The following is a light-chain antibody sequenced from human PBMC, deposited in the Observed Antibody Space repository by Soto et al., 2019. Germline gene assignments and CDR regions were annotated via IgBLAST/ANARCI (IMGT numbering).Light chain of an antibody. Sequence: QSVLTQPASLSGSPGQSIAISCTGNSSDVGAYNYVSWYQQHPGKAPKLMIYDVNNRPSGVSNRFSGSKSGNTASLTISGLQAEDEADYYCCSYTTSSTYVFGTGTKVTVL. CDR2: DVN. CDR3: CSYTTSSTYV. V-gene: IGLV2-14*03. CDR1: SSDVGAYNY. J-gene: IGLJ1*01.